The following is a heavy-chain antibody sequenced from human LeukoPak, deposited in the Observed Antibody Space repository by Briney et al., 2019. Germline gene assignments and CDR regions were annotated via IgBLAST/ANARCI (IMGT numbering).Heavy chain of an antibody. CDR2: IIPIFGTA. J-gene: IGHJ4*02. V-gene: IGHV1-69*05. D-gene: IGHD5-18*01. Sequence: ASVKVSCKASGGTFSSYAISWVRQAPGQGLEWMGRIIPIFGTANYAQKFQGRVTITTDESTSTAYMELSSLRSEDTAVYYCASSLYSYGYFSDYWGRGTLVTVSS. CDR1: GGTFSSYA. CDR3: ASSLYSYGYFSDY.